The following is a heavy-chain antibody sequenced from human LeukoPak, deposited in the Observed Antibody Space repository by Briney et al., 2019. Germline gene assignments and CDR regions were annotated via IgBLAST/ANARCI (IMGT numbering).Heavy chain of an antibody. CDR3: AKRKKLSVLLWFGGGSYFDY. V-gene: IGHV3-48*03. CDR2: ISSSGSTI. D-gene: IGHD3-10*01. J-gene: IGHJ4*02. CDR1: GFTFSSYE. Sequence: HPGGSLRLSCAASGFTFSSYEMNWVRQAPGKGLEWVSYISSSGSTIYYADSVKGRFTISRDNAKNSLYLQMNSLRAEDTAVYYCAKRKKLSVLLWFGGGSYFDYWGQGTLVTVSS.